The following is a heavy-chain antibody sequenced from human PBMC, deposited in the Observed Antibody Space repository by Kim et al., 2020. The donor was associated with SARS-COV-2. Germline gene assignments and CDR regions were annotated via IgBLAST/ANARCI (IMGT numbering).Heavy chain of an antibody. CDR1: GGSISSSSYY. V-gene: IGHV4-39*01. CDR2: IYYSGST. CDR3: ARQRAYYDILTGYYRPGAFEI. D-gene: IGHD3-9*01. Sequence: SETLSLTCTVSGGSISSSSYYWGWIRQPPGKGLEWIGSIYYSGSTYYNPSLKSRVTISVDTSKNQFSLKLSSVTAADTAVYYCARQRAYYDILTGYYRPGAFEIWGQGTMVTVSS. J-gene: IGHJ3*02.